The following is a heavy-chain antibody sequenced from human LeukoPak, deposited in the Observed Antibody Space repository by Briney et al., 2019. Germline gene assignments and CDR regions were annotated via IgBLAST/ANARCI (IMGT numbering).Heavy chain of an antibody. CDR3: AKGSAGGRPYYFDY. D-gene: IGHD6-13*01. J-gene: IGHJ4*02. V-gene: IGHV3-23*05. Sequence: GGSLRLSCAVSGFTFSGYAMSWVRQAPGKGPEWVSAIDSSGSYTWYDDSVKGRFTISRDNSKNTLYLQMNSLRAEDTAVYYCAKGSAGGRPYYFDYWGQGTLVPVSS. CDR2: IDSSGSYT. CDR1: GFTFSGYA.